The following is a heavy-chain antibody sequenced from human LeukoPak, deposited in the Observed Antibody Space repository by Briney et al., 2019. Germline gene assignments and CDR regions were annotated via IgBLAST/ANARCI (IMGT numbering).Heavy chain of an antibody. D-gene: IGHD1-26*01. J-gene: IGHJ4*02. CDR3: ARHCKWELLEYFDY. V-gene: IGHV3-7*01. CDR2: IKQDGSEK. CDR1: GFTFNSYW. Sequence: PGGSLRLSCAGSGFTFNSYWMSWVRQAPGTGLEWVANIKQDGSEKYYVDSVRGRFTISRDNAKKSLYLQMNSLRAEDTAVYYCARHCKWELLEYFDYWGQGTLVTVSS.